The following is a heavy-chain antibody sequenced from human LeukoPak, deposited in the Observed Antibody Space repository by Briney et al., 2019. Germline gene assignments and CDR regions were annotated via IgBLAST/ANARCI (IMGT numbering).Heavy chain of an antibody. CDR1: GGSISSFY. CDR3: ARGHEGSDGLTRFDP. Sequence: PSETLSLTCGVSGGSISSFYWSWIRQPAGKGLEWIGRINTSGSTNYNPSLKSRVTISVDKSNNQFSLSLSSVTAADTAVYYCARGHEGSDGLTRFDPWGQGTLDTVSS. J-gene: IGHJ5*02. V-gene: IGHV4-4*07. CDR2: INTSGST. D-gene: IGHD5-24*01.